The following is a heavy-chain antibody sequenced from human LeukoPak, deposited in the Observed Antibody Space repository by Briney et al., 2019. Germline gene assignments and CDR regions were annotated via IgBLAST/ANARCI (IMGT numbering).Heavy chain of an antibody. V-gene: IGHV1-24*01. D-gene: IGHD3-22*01. J-gene: IGHJ4*02. CDR3: ATPFSPDYYDSSGYYAFDY. CDR2: FDPEDGET. Sequence: ASVKVSCKASGGTFSSYAISWVRQAPGKGLEWMGGFDPEDGETIYAQKFQGRVTMTEDTSTDTAYMELSSLRSEDTAVYYCATPFSPDYYDSSGYYAFDYWGQGTLVTVSS. CDR1: GGTFSSYA.